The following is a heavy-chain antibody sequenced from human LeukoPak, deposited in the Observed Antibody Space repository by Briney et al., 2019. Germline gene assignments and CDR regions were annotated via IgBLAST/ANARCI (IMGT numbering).Heavy chain of an antibody. V-gene: IGHV1-2*02. J-gene: IGHJ6*03. D-gene: IGHD3-16*01. CDR2: INPNSGDT. CDR1: GYTFTAHY. CDR3: ARGPCGGYYYNYYMDV. Sequence: GASVKVSCRASGYTFTAHYLHWVRQAPGQGLEWMGWINPNSGDTKYAQKFEGRVTMTRDTPISTAYMELSSLRSDDTAVYYCARGPCGGYYYNYYMDVWGKGTTVTISS.